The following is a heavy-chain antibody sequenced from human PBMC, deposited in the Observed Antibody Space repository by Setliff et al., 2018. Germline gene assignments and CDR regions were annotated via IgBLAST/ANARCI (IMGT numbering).Heavy chain of an antibody. J-gene: IGHJ6*03. D-gene: IGHD3-3*01. CDR1: GGSFTPYY. Sequence: PSETLSLTCTVSGGSFTPYYWSWIRQPPGKGLEWIGYVYYSGTAYYNPSLKSRVTVIVDTSKNQFSLRLSSVTAADTAVYYCARMSGFLYMDVWGKGTPVTVSS. V-gene: IGHV4-59*08. CDR2: VYYSGTA. CDR3: ARMSGFLYMDV.